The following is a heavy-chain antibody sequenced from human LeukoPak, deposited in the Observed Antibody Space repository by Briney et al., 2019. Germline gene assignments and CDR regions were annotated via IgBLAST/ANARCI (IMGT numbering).Heavy chain of an antibody. CDR3: VRRGGSDGWGAFDI. CDR2: ISGGGDIT. Sequence: GGSLRLSCAASGFNFANHAMSWVRQTPGKGLEWVSAISGGGDITYYADSVTGRFTISRDNSKNTLSLQMNSLSREDTAIYYCVRRGGSDGWGAFDIWGQGTVVTVSS. V-gene: IGHV3-23*01. D-gene: IGHD5-24*01. CDR1: GFNFANHA. J-gene: IGHJ3*02.